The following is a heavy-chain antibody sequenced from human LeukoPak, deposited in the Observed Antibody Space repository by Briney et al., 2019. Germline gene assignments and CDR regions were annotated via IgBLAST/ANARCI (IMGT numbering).Heavy chain of an antibody. J-gene: IGHJ4*02. CDR1: GDTVSSNSVA. CDR3: ARTVAGFVYY. Sequence: SQTLSLTCAISGDTVSSNSVAWNWIRQSPSRGLEWLGKTYYRSKWYNEYAVSVKSRISINPDTSKNQFSLQLNSVTHEDTAVYYCARTVAGFVYYWGQGTLVTVSS. CDR2: TYYRSKWYN. D-gene: IGHD6-19*01. V-gene: IGHV6-1*01.